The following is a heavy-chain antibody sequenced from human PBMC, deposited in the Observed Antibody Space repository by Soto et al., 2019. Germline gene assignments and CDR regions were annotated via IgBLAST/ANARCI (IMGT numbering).Heavy chain of an antibody. Sequence: PGGSLRPSCAASGFTFGASALQWVRQASGKGLEWLGRIGSKGETYATAYAASAKGRFTISRDDSKNTAYLQMNSLKTEDTAVDKCIGDCRTTSCYASYFDYWGQGTVVTVS. J-gene: IGHJ4*02. CDR3: IGDCRTTSCYASYFDY. CDR2: IGSKGETYAT. CDR1: GFTFGASA. V-gene: IGHV3-73*01. D-gene: IGHD2-2*01.